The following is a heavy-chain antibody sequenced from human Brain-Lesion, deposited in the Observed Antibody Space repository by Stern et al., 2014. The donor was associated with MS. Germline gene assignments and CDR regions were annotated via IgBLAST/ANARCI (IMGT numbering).Heavy chain of an antibody. J-gene: IGHJ4*02. CDR1: GFTFDDYA. Sequence: VHLVESGGDLVQPGRSLRLSCVAFGFTFDDYAMHWVRQAPGKGLEWVAGISWNSGTIGYADSVKGRFTTSRDNAYSSLYLQMNSLRPEDTALYYCARDITGSSAYFAYWGQGTLVTVSS. D-gene: IGHD1-14*01. CDR3: ARDITGSSAYFAY. V-gene: IGHV3-9*01. CDR2: ISWNSGTI.